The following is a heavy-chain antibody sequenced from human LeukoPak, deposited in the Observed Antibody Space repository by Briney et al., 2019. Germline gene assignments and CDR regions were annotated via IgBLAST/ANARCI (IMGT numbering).Heavy chain of an antibody. J-gene: IGHJ4*02. CDR3: AIHYYDSSGYYSGPFDY. V-gene: IGHV3-23*01. CDR2: ISGSGGST. CDR1: GFTFSSYA. Sequence: GGSLRLSCAASGFTFSSYAMSWVRQAPGKGLEWVSAISGSGGSTYYADSVKGRFTISRDNSKNTLYLQMNSPRAEDTAVYYCAIHYYDSSGYYSGPFDYWGQGTLVTVSS. D-gene: IGHD3-22*01.